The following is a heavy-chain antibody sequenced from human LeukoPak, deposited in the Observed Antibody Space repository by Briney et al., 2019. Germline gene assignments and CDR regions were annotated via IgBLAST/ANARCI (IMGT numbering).Heavy chain of an antibody. V-gene: IGHV4-59*08. D-gene: IGHD3-10*01. CDR3: ARRITMVRGGRDAFDI. Sequence: SETLSLTCTVSGGSISSYYWSWIRQPPGKGLEWIGYIYYSGSTNYNPSLKSRVTISVDTSKNQFSLKLSSVTAADTAVYYCARRITMVRGGRDAFDIWGQGTMVTVSS. CDR2: IYYSGST. CDR1: GGSISSYY. J-gene: IGHJ3*02.